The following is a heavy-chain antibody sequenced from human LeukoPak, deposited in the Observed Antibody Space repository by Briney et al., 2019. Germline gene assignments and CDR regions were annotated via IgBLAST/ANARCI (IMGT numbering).Heavy chain of an antibody. Sequence: ASVKVSCKASGYTFTSYDINWVRQATGQGLEWMGWMNPNSGNTGYAQKFQGRVTMTRNTSISTAYMELSSLRSEDTAVYYCARLSYYDILTGQPNDYWGQGTLVTVSS. D-gene: IGHD3-9*01. CDR3: ARLSYYDILTGQPNDY. CDR2: MNPNSGNT. V-gene: IGHV1-8*01. J-gene: IGHJ4*02. CDR1: GYTFTSYD.